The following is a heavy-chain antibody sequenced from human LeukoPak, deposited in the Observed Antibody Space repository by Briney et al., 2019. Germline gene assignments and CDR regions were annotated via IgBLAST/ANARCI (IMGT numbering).Heavy chain of an antibody. CDR3: ARAGGGYSSSFDY. D-gene: IGHD5-18*01. Sequence: SETLSLTCTVSGGSISSGGYYWSWIRQPPGKGLEWIGYIYHSGSTYYNPSLKSRVTISVDRSKNQFSLKLSSVTAADTAVYYCARAGGGYSSSFDYWGQGTLVTVSS. V-gene: IGHV4-30-2*01. CDR1: GGSISSGGYY. CDR2: IYHSGST. J-gene: IGHJ4*02.